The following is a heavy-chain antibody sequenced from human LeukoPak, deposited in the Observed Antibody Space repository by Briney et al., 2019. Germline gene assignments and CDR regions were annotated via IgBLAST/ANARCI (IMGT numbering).Heavy chain of an antibody. CDR2: INHSGST. J-gene: IGHJ5*02. CDR3: ARAREYYDSVWFGP. CDR1: GGSFSGYY. V-gene: IGHV4-34*01. D-gene: IGHD3-22*01. Sequence: SETLSLTCAVYGGSFSGYYWSWIRQPPGKGLEWIGEINHSGSTNYNPSLKSRATISVDTSKNQFSLKLSSVTAADTAVYYCARAREYYDSVWFGPWGQGTLVTVSS.